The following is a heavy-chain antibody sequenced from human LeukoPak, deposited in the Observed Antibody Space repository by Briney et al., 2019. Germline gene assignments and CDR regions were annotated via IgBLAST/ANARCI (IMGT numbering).Heavy chain of an antibody. J-gene: IGHJ4*02. CDR2: INHTGRL. V-gene: IGHV4-34*01. D-gene: IGHD3-22*01. CDR1: GGSFSDYY. CDR3: ARGSISGYYPIDY. Sequence: PSETLSLTCAVYGGSFSDYYWSWIRQPPGKGLEWIGEINHTGRLNYNPALKSRVTISMDTSKNQFSLNLISVTAADTAFYYCARGSISGYYPIDYWGQGALVTVSS.